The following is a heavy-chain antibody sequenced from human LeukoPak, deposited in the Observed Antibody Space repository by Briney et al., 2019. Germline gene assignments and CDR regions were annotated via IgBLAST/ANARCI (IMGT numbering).Heavy chain of an antibody. CDR2: IYSGDST. J-gene: IGHJ5*02. D-gene: IGHD3-3*01. CDR1: GFTVSSNY. CDR3: ARSLTYDFWSGYQSPFWFDP. Sequence: GGSLRLSCAASGFTVSSNYMSWVRQAPGKGLEWVSVIYSGDSTYYADSVKGRFTISRDNSKNTLHLQMNSLRAEDTAVYYCARSLTYDFWSGYQSPFWFDPWGQGTLVTVSS. V-gene: IGHV3-66*02.